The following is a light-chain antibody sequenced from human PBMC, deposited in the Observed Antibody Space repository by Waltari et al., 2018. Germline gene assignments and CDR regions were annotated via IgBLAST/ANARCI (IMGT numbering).Light chain of an antibody. J-gene: IGLJ2*01. V-gene: IGLV2-14*03. CDR3: SSSTSSTTGI. Sequence: SALTQPDSVSGSPGQSITISCSGISSDSGGYNYVSWYQPHPGEAPKLIIYDVTNRPSGVSDRFSGSKSGSSVSLTISGLQPDDEADYYCSSSTSSTTGIFGGGTKLTVL. CDR1: SSDSGGYNY. CDR2: DVT.